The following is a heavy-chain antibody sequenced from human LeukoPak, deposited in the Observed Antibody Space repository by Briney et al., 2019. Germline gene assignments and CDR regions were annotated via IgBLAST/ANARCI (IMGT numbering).Heavy chain of an antibody. CDR2: INHSGST. CDR3: ARAPRQIARHYYYYMDV. D-gene: IGHD2-21*01. CDR1: GGSFSGYY. V-gene: IGHV4-34*01. J-gene: IGHJ6*03. Sequence: SETLSLTCAVYGGSFSGYYWSWIRQPPGKGLEWSGEINHSGSTNYNPSLKSRVTISVDTSKNHFSLKLSSVTAADTAVYYCARAPRQIARHYYYYMDVWGKGTTVTVSS.